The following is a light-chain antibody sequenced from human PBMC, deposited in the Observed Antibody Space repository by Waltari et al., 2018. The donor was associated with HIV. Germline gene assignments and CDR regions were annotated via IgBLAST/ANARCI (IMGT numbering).Light chain of an antibody. J-gene: IGKJ4*01. V-gene: IGKV1-39*01. CDR3: QQSHSVPFT. CDR2: AAS. CDR1: QDIKTA. Sequence: DIQMTQSPSSLSASPGDTITITCRTSQDIKTALNWYQQKPGTAPKLLVYAASGFQSGVPARISGSGSGTDFTLTINTLQPDDSATYFCQQSHSVPFTFGAGTKVDVK.